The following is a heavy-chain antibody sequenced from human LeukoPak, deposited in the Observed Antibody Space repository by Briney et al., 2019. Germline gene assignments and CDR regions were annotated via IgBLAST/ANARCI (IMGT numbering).Heavy chain of an antibody. CDR1: GFTFSSYS. V-gene: IGHV3-21*01. D-gene: IGHD3-16*01. CDR3: VRDTFSPDAFDI. CDR2: ISTSSSYI. J-gene: IGHJ3*02. Sequence: PGGSLRLSCAASGFTFSSYSMNWVSQAPGKGLEWVSSISTSSSYIYSAGSVKGRFTISRDNAKNSLYLQMNSLRAEDTAVYYCVRDTFSPDAFDIWGQGTMVTVSS.